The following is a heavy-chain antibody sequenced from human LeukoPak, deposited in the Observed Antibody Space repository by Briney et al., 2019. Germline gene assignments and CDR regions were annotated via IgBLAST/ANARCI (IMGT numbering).Heavy chain of an antibody. CDR2: IIPIFGIA. J-gene: IGHJ4*01. Sequence: SVKVSCKPSRATVSSYAISWVRQAPGQGLEWMGRIIPIFGIANYAQRFQRRVTITADKSTSTAYMELSSLRSEDTAVYYCATDVNYYDSSGYTGGAFDYSGHGTLVTVSS. CDR3: ATDVNYYDSSGYTGGAFDY. D-gene: IGHD3-22*01. V-gene: IGHV1-69*04. CDR1: RATVSSYA.